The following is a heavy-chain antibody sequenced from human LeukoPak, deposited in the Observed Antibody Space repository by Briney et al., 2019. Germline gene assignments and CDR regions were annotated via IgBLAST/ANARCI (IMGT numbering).Heavy chain of an antibody. CDR2: IYSGGST. CDR1: GFIVSSNY. Sequence: GGSLRLSCAASGFIVSSNYMSWVRQAPGKRLEWVSVIYSGGSTYYADSVKGRFTISRDNSKNTLYLQMSSLRVEDTAVYYCARDGKYDSSGYYSLDYWGQGTLVTVSS. V-gene: IGHV3-66*01. D-gene: IGHD3-22*01. CDR3: ARDGKYDSSGYYSLDY. J-gene: IGHJ4*02.